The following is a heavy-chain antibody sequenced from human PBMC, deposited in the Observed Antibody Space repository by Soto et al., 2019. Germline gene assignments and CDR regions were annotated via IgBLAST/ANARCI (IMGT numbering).Heavy chain of an antibody. CDR1: GYSFTSYW. V-gene: IGHV5-51*01. J-gene: IGHJ6*02. CDR3: ARTSAAGKYHYVMDV. Sequence: PGESLKISCKGSGYSFTSYWIGWVRQMPGKGLEWMGIIYPGDSDTRYSPSFQGQVTISADKSISTAYLQWSSLKASDTAMYYCARTSAAGKYHYVMDVWGQGTTVTVSS. CDR2: IYPGDSDT. D-gene: IGHD6-13*01.